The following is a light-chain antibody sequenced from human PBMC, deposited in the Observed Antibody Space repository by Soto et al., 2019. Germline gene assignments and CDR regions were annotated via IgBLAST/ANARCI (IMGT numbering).Light chain of an antibody. CDR3: QQYNNWPPWT. Sequence: EIVMTQSPATLSLCPLEIATVSCMASQSVSSNLAWYQQKPGQAPRLLIYGASTRATGIPARFSGSGSGTEFTLTISSLQSEDFAVYYCQQYNNWPPWTFGQGTKVDIK. J-gene: IGKJ1*01. CDR2: GAS. CDR1: QSVSSN. V-gene: IGKV3-15*01.